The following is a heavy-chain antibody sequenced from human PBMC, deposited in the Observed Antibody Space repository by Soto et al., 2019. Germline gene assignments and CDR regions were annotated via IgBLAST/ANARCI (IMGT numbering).Heavy chain of an antibody. D-gene: IGHD5-18*01. CDR1: GYTFSSYS. V-gene: IGHV3-21*01. CDR3: ARGYNSGYSYGHQYYFDY. J-gene: IGHJ4*02. Sequence: PGGSPKLSSAASGYTFSSYSMNWARQTPGKGLEWVSSISSSSSYIYYADSVKGRFTISRDNAKNSLYLQMNSLRAEDTAVYYCARGYNSGYSYGHQYYFDYWGQGTLVTVSS. CDR2: ISSSSSYI.